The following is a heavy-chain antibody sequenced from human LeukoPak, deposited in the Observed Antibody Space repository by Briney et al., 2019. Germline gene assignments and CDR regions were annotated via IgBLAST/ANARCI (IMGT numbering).Heavy chain of an antibody. CDR1: GFTFDDYA. Sequence: GGSLRLSCAASGFTFDDYAMHWVRQAPGKGLEWVSGISWNSGSIGYADSVKGRFTISRDNAKNSLYLQMNSLRAEDTAVYYCARDPRVVAAILWGQGTLVTVSS. J-gene: IGHJ4*02. CDR3: ARDPRVVAAIL. D-gene: IGHD2-15*01. CDR2: ISWNSGSI. V-gene: IGHV3-9*01.